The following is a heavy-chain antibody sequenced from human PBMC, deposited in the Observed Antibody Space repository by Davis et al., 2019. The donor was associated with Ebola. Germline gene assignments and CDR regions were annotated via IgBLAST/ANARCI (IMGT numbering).Heavy chain of an antibody. J-gene: IGHJ4*02. CDR3: ARDSAEFVLLFNYYFDY. V-gene: IGHV3-74*01. CDR2: INSHGTVT. Sequence: HTGGSLRLSCAASGFSFRNYWMHWLRQTPGKGLVWVSRINSHGTVTNYADSVKGRFTISRDNAKNSLYLQMNSLRAEDTAVYYCARDSAEFVLLFNYYFDYWGQGTLVTVSS. D-gene: IGHD3-16*01. CDR1: GFSFRNYW.